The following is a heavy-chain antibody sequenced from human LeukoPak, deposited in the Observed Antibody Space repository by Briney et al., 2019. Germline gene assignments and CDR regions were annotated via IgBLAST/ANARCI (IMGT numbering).Heavy chain of an antibody. V-gene: IGHV3-30-3*01. J-gene: IGHJ4*02. Sequence: GGSLRLSCAASGFTFSDYAMHWVRQAPGKGLEWVTIISYDGSNKYYADSVKGRFTISRDNSKNTLYLQMNSLRAEDTAVYYCAKDLGGSWGAFDYWGQGTLVTVSS. D-gene: IGHD1-26*01. CDR1: GFTFSDYA. CDR3: AKDLGGSWGAFDY. CDR2: ISYDGSNK.